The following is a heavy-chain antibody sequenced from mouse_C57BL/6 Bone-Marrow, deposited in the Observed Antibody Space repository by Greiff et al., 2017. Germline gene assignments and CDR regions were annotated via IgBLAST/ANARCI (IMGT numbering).Heavy chain of an antibody. CDR1: GFTFSSYG. J-gene: IGHJ2*01. CDR2: ISSGGGYT. V-gene: IGHV5-6*01. Sequence: EVQGVESGGDLVKPGGSLKLSCAASGFTFSSYGMSWVRQTPDKRLEWVATISSGGGYTYYPDSVKGRFTISSDNANNTLYLQMSSLKSEATAMYDCARLITTVVAKGFDYWGQGTTLTVSS. D-gene: IGHD1-1*01. CDR3: ARLITTVVAKGFDY.